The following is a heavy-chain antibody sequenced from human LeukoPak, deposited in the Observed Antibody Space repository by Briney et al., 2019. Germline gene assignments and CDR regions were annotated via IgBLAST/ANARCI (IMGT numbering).Heavy chain of an antibody. CDR3: ARDRGFGHADV. D-gene: IGHD3-10*01. J-gene: IGHJ6*04. CDR1: GFTFSGYW. CDR2: IKQDGGEK. V-gene: IGHV3-7*01. Sequence: PGGSLRLSCAASGFTFSGYWMSWLRQAPGKGLEWVANIKQDGGEKYYVDSVKGRFTISRDNAKNSLYLQMNSLRAEDTAVYYCARDRGFGHADVWGKGTPVTVSS.